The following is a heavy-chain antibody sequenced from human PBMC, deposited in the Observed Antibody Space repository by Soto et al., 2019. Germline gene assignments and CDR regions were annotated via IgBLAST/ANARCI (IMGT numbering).Heavy chain of an antibody. V-gene: IGHV1-2*02. Sequence: QVQLVQSGAEVKKPGASVKVSCKASGYTFTGYYMHWVRQAPGQGLEWMGWINPNSGGTNYAQKVQGRVTMTRDTSISTAYMELSRLRSDDTAVYYCARYCSSTSGPPGDYGMYVWGQGTTVTVSS. CDR2: INPNSGGT. J-gene: IGHJ6*02. CDR1: GYTFTGYY. CDR3: ARYCSSTSGPPGDYGMYV. D-gene: IGHD2-2*01.